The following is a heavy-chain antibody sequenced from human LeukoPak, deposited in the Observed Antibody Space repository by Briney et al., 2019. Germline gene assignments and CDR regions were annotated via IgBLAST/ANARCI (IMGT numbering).Heavy chain of an antibody. D-gene: IGHD5-24*01. CDR3: ARDQRDRGWLQTGFDY. J-gene: IGHJ4*02. Sequence: PSETLSLTCAVSGGSISSGGYSWSWIRQPPGKGLEWIGYIYHSGSTYYNPSLKSRVTISVDRSKNQFSLKLSSVTAADTAVYYCARDQRDRGWLQTGFDYWGQGTLVTVSS. CDR1: GGSISSGGYS. CDR2: IYHSGST. V-gene: IGHV4-30-2*01.